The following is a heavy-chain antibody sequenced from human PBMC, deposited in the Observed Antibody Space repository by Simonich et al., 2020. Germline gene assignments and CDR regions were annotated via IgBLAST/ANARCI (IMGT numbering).Heavy chain of an antibody. V-gene: IGHV4-39*01. CDR2: IYYSGST. Sequence: QLQLQESGPGLVKPSETLSLTCTVSGGSISSSSYSWGWIRQPPGKGLGWIGSIYYSGSTHYNPSLKRRVTISVDTSKNQFSLKLSSVTAADTAVYYCARQRVLMVYAIDYWGQGTLVTVSS. CDR1: GGSISSSSYS. J-gene: IGHJ4*02. D-gene: IGHD2-8*01. CDR3: ARQRVLMVYAIDY.